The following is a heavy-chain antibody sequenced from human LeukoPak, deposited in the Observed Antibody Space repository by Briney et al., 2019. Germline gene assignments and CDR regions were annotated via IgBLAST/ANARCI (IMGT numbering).Heavy chain of an antibody. CDR2: ISSSSSYI. V-gene: IGHV3-21*01. CDR1: GFTFSSYS. J-gene: IGHJ4*02. D-gene: IGHD6-13*01. Sequence: GGCLRLSCAASGFTFSSYSMNWVRQAPGKGLEWVSSISSSSSYIYYADSVKGRFTISRDNAKNSLYLQMNSLRAEDTAVYYCARGGIAALDYWGQGTLVTVSS. CDR3: ARGGIAALDY.